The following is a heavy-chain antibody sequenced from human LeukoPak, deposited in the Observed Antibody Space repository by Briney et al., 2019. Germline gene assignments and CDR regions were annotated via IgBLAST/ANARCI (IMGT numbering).Heavy chain of an antibody. CDR2: MYHNSGAT. D-gene: IGHD3-10*01. CDR1: GYSITTGYY. CDR3: AREVRETMVRGVYNWFDP. J-gene: IGHJ5*02. Sequence: PSETLSLTCTVSGYSITTGYYWAWIRQPPGKGPEWIGSMYHNSGATFYSPSLKSRVTISVDTSKNQFSLKLSSVTAADTAVYYCAREVRETMVRGVYNWFDPWGQGTLVTVSS. V-gene: IGHV4-38-2*02.